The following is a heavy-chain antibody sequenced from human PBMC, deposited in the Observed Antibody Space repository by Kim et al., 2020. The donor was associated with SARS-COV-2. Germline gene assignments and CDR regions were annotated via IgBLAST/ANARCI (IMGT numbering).Heavy chain of an antibody. Sequence: SETLSLTCTVSGGSISSSSYYWGWIRQPPGKGLEWIGSIYYSGSTYYNPSLKSRVTISVDTSKNQFSLKLSSVTAADTAVYYCARPFQGYCSGGSCYGGFDYWGQGTLVTVSS. D-gene: IGHD2-15*01. J-gene: IGHJ4*02. V-gene: IGHV4-39*01. CDR1: GGSISSSSYY. CDR3: ARPFQGYCSGGSCYGGFDY. CDR2: IYYSGST.